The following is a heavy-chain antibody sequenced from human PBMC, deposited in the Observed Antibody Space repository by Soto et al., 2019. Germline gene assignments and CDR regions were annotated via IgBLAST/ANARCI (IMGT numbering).Heavy chain of an antibody. Sequence: EVQLLESGGDLVQPGGSLRLSCVASGFTFGSRAMSWVRQAPGEGLEWVSTITDTGGDTKYADSVRGRFTISRDNSKNTLYLQMSSLTAEDTAVYSCAKRQTVTTWRYDAFDIWGQGTMVTVSS. D-gene: IGHD4-17*01. V-gene: IGHV3-23*01. J-gene: IGHJ3*02. CDR1: GFTFGSRA. CDR2: ITDTGGDT. CDR3: AKRQTVTTWRYDAFDI.